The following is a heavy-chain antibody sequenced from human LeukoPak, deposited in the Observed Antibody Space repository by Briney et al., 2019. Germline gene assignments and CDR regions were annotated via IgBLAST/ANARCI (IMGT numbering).Heavy chain of an antibody. Sequence: GGSLRLSCAASGFTLNNYAMNWVRRAPGKGLEWVSSISGGGETTYYADSAKGRFTISRDNSQNTLYLQMNSLRAEDTAVYYCARDYADYVGYFFFDYWGQGTLVTVSS. D-gene: IGHD4-17*01. CDR2: ISGGGETT. CDR3: ARDYADYVGYFFFDY. V-gene: IGHV3-23*01. J-gene: IGHJ4*02. CDR1: GFTLNNYA.